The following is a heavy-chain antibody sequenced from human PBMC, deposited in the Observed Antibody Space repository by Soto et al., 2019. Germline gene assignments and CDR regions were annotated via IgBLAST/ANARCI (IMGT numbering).Heavy chain of an antibody. CDR1: GYTFTSYG. CDR3: ARDHGGDTADYYYYGMDV. Sequence: SVKVSCKASGYTFTSYGISWVRQAPGQGLEWMGWISAYNGNTNYAQKLQGRVTMTTDTSTSTAYMELRSLRSDDTAVYYCARDHGGDTADYYYYGMDVWGQGTTVTVSS. V-gene: IGHV1-18*01. CDR2: ISAYNGNT. J-gene: IGHJ6*02. D-gene: IGHD5-18*01.